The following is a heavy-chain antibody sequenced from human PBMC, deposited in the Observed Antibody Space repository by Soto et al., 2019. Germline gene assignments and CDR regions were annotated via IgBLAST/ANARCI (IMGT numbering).Heavy chain of an antibody. J-gene: IGHJ4*01. Sequence: QVQLLESGGGLVQPGGSLILSCTASGFVFSKYGMHWVRQAPGKGLEWVAVTSYDGSTEFYAESVKGRFTVSRDNSENALYLQMNSLRVGDTAVYFCARSDVDCSGGTCFSFGFDYWGQGTPVTVSS. CDR2: TSYDGSTE. D-gene: IGHD2-15*01. CDR1: GFVFSKYG. V-gene: IGHV3-30*03. CDR3: ARSDVDCSGGTCFSFGFDY.